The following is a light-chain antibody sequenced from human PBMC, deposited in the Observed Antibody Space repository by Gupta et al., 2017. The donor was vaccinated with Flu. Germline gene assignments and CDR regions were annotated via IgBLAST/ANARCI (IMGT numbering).Light chain of an antibody. CDR3: QQYYENPPT. CDR1: NKNH. J-gene: IGKJ1*01. Sequence: NKNHLTWYQAEPGRTPKVLIGWRSTPGSGVPHRSSGRRSEPDFTLTISSLQAEDVAVDYCQQYYENPPTFGQGTRVEIK. CDR2: WRS. V-gene: IGKV4-1*01.